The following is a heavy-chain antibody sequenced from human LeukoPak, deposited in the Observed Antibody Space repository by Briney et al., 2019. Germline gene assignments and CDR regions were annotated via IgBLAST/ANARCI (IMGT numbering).Heavy chain of an antibody. CDR3: AKTQRSGYYFDY. V-gene: IGHV3-23*01. D-gene: IGHD6-25*01. J-gene: IGHJ4*02. CDR2: ISGSGGST. CDR1: GFTFSSYA. Sequence: PGGSLRLSCAASGFTFSSYAMSWVRQAQGKGLEWVSAISGSGGSTYYADSVKGRFTISRDNSKNTLYLQMNSLRAEDTAVYYCAKTQRSGYYFDYWGQGTLVTVSS.